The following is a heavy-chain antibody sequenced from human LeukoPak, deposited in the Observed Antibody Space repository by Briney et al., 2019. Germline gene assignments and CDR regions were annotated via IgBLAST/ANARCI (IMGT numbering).Heavy chain of an antibody. CDR1: GFTFSSYS. CDR2: ISSSSSYI. J-gene: IGHJ6*03. Sequence: PGGSLRLSCAASGFTFSSYSINWVRQAPGKGLEWVSSISSSSSYIYYAYSVKGRFTISRDNAKNSLYLQMNSLRAEDTAVYYCARGLISQFYYGSGSYAVRDDYYYYMDVWGKGTTVTISS. CDR3: ARGLISQFYYGSGSYAVRDDYYYYMDV. V-gene: IGHV3-21*01. D-gene: IGHD3-10*01.